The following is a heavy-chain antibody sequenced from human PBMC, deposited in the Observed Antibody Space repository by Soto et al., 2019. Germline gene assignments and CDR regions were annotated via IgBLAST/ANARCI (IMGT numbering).Heavy chain of an antibody. J-gene: IGHJ5*02. CDR1: GISVSDNY. CDR3: ATSTTAIWNWFDP. V-gene: IGHV3-66*01. Sequence: EVQLVESGGDSVQPGGSLRLSCVVSGISVSDNYMAWVRQAPGKGLEWVSFIYVGGSTYYADSVKGRFTISRDNSENAVYLQMTPLIVDDTAVYYCATSTTAIWNWFDPWGQGTLVTVSS. CDR2: IYVGGST.